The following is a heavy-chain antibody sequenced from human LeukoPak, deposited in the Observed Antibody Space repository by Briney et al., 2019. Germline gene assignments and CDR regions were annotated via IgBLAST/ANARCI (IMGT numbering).Heavy chain of an antibody. D-gene: IGHD3-3*01. CDR1: GFTFSSYW. CDR3: ARDKTYDFWSGYYKGPFDY. Sequence: PGGSLRLSCAASGFTFSSYWMSWVRQAPGKGLEWVANIKQDGSEKYYVDSVKGRFTISRDNAKNSLYLQMNSLRAEDTAVYYCARDKTYDFWSGYYKGPFDYWGQGTLVTVSS. J-gene: IGHJ4*02. CDR2: IKQDGSEK. V-gene: IGHV3-7*01.